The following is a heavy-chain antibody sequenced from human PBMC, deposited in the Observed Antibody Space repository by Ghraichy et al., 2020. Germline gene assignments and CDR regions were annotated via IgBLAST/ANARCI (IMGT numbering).Heavy chain of an antibody. CDR1: GDSISNFY. J-gene: IGHJ6*02. CDR3: ARRRSGSFYHYTMDV. Sequence: SETLSLTCNVSGDSISNFYWSWIRQPPGKGLEWIGYIYSSGSTSYNPSLKSRVTMSADTSKNQISLKLSSVTATDTAVYYCARRRSGSFYHYTMDVWGQGTTVTVSS. CDR2: IYSSGST. V-gene: IGHV4-59*08. D-gene: IGHD1-26*01.